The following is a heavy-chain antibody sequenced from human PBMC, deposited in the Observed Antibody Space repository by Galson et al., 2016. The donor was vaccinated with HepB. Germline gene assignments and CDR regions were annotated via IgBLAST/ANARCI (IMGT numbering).Heavy chain of an antibody. CDR3: ARDSIAVAETLYFDY. J-gene: IGHJ4*02. D-gene: IGHD6-19*01. CDR1: GFTFTSSA. Sequence: SLRLSCAASGFTFTSSAMHWVRQAPGKGLEWMAVIWNDGVNKYYADSVTGPFTISRDNSKNTLYLQMNSLRAEDTAVYYCARDSIAVAETLYFDYWGQGTLVSVSS. V-gene: IGHV3-33*01. CDR2: IWNDGVNK.